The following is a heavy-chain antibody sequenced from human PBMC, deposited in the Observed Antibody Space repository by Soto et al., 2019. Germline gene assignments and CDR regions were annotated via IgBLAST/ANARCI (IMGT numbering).Heavy chain of an antibody. CDR2: IYSGDNT. CDR3: ARFTRIALDALDC. Sequence: EVQLVESGGDLVQPGGSLRPSCAASGFTVTSDYMSRVRQAPGKGLAWVPTIYSGDNTYYADSVKGRIIISRDKSKNTLYLQMNNLRAEDTAVYYCARFTRIALDALDCWGQGTLVTVSS. V-gene: IGHV3-66*01. D-gene: IGHD6-19*01. J-gene: IGHJ4*02. CDR1: GFTVTSDY.